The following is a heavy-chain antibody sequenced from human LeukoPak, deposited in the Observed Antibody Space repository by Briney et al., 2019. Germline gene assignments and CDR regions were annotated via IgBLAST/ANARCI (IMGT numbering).Heavy chain of an antibody. CDR1: GGSISSYY. CDR3: ARRGRRSGIAVAGPEGAFDI. D-gene: IGHD6-19*01. CDR2: IYYSGST. Sequence: PSETLSLTCTVSGGSISSYYWSWTRQPPGKGLEWIGYIYYSGSTNYNPSLKSRVTISVDTSKNQFSLKLSSVTAADTAVYYCARRGRRSGIAVAGPEGAFDIWGQGTMVTVSS. J-gene: IGHJ3*02. V-gene: IGHV4-59*01.